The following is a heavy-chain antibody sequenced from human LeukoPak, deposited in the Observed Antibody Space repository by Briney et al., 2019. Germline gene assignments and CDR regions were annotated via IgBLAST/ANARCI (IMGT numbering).Heavy chain of an antibody. Sequence: KASQTLSLTCTVSGGSISGISDYWAWIRQPPGKGLEWIGVIHYTGGTYYNPSLKSRVTISVDTSKNQFSLKLSSVTAADTAVYYCVRYSSSWEAFDIWGRGTMVTVSS. D-gene: IGHD6-13*01. CDR2: IHYTGGT. CDR1: GGSISGISDY. V-gene: IGHV4-39*01. J-gene: IGHJ3*02. CDR3: VRYSSSWEAFDI.